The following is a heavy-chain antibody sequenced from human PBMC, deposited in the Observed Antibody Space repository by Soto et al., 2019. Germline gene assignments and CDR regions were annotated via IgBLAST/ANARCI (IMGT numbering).Heavy chain of an antibody. CDR1: GFTFSSYG. CDR2: IWYDGSNK. CDR3: VRDGTLTVAGTYYYYYYMDV. Sequence: QVQLVESGGGVVQPGRSLRLSCAASGFTFSSYGMHWVRQAPGKGLEWVAVIWYDGSNKYYADSVKGRFTISRDNSKNTLYLQMNSLRAEDTAVYYCVRDGTLTVAGTYYYYYYMDVWGKGTTVTVSS. J-gene: IGHJ6*03. D-gene: IGHD6-19*01. V-gene: IGHV3-33*01.